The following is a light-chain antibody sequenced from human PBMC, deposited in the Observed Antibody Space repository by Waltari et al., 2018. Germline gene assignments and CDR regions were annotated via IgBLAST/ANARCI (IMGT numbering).Light chain of an antibody. CDR1: QSISNW. Sequence: IQMTQSPYTLSAPVGERVTITCRASQSISNWLAWYQQKPGKAPKVLMYKSFTLQSGVPPRFSGSGSETEFSLTISSLQPDDFATYYCQQYNIWPYTFGQGTTLEI. J-gene: IGKJ2*01. CDR3: QQYNIWPYT. V-gene: IGKV1-5*03. CDR2: KSF.